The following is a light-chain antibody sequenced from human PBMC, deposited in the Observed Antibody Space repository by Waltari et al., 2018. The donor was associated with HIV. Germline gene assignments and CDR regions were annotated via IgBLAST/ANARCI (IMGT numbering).Light chain of an antibody. CDR1: SAGYD. CDR2: GNS. V-gene: IGLV1-40*01. Sequence: QSDLTQPPSVSGAPGQRVTISCSGVSAGYDVHWYQQLPGTAPKLLIYGNSNRPSGVPDRFSGSKSGPFASLAITGLQAEDEADYDCQSYDSSLSSSVFGGGTRLTVL. CDR3: QSYDSSLSSSV. J-gene: IGLJ2*01.